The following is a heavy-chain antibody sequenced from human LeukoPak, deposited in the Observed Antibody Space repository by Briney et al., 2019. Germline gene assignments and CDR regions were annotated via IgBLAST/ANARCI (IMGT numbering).Heavy chain of an antibody. D-gene: IGHD4-23*01. V-gene: IGHV1-2*02. Sequence: ASVKVSCKAAGYTFTGYYMHWVRQAPGQGLEWMGWINPNSGDTNYAQKFQGRVTMTRDTSISTAYMELSRLRSDDTAVYYCARGQRGRFFGDYVGFGYIFDAFDIWGQGTMVTVSS. CDR3: ARGQRGRFFGDYVGFGYIFDAFDI. CDR2: INPNSGDT. CDR1: GYTFTGYY. J-gene: IGHJ3*02.